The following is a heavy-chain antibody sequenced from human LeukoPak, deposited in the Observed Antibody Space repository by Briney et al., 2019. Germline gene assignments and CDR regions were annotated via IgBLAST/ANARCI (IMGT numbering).Heavy chain of an antibody. V-gene: IGHV3-7*01. J-gene: IGHJ4*02. D-gene: IGHD6-19*01. CDR2: IKQDGSEK. CDR1: GFTFSSYW. Sequence: SGGSLRLSCAASGFTFSSYWVSWVRQAPGKGLEWVANIKQDGSEKYYVDSVKGRFTISRDNAKNSLYLQMNSLRAEDTAVYYCARGTGIAVADFDYWGQGTLVTVSS. CDR3: ARGTGIAVADFDY.